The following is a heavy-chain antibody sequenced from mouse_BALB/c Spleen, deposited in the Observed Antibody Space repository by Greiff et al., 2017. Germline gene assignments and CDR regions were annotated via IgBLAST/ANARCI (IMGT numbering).Heavy chain of an antibody. Sequence: EVKLMESGPGLVKPSQSLSLTCTVTGYSITSDYAWNWIRQFPGNKLEWMGYISYSGSTSYNPSLKSRISITRDTSKNQFFLQLNSVTTEDTATYYCARGWDDYWGQGTTLTVSS. CDR3: ARGWDDY. D-gene: IGHD4-1*01. V-gene: IGHV3-2*02. CDR2: ISYSGST. J-gene: IGHJ2*01. CDR1: GYSITSDYA.